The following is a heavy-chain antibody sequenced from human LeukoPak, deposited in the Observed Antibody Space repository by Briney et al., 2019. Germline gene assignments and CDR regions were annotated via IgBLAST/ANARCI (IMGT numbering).Heavy chain of an antibody. CDR2: IFTRGTT. J-gene: IGHJ4*02. CDR1: GGSISSGSYY. V-gene: IGHV4-61*09. D-gene: IGHD6-19*01. Sequence: PSETLSLTCTVSGGSISSGSYYWNWIRQPAGKGLEWLGNIFTRGTTNYNASLESRLTISLDKARNQFSLSLRSVTAADTAIYFCARSSLAVYFNYWGQGTLVTASS. CDR3: ARSSLAVYFNY.